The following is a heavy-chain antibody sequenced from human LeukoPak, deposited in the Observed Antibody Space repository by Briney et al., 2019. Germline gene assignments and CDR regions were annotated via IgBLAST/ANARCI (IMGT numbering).Heavy chain of an antibody. CDR3: ARGYCSGGSCYSYYYYNYMDV. CDR1: GGSISSSSYY. Sequence: SETLSLTCTVSGGSISSSSYYWGWIRQPPGKGLEWIGSIHYSGSTNYNPSLKSRVTISVDTSKNQFFLKLSSVTAADTAVYYCARGYCSGGSCYSYYYYNYMDVWGKGTTVTVSS. J-gene: IGHJ6*03. CDR2: IHYSGST. V-gene: IGHV4-39*07. D-gene: IGHD2-15*01.